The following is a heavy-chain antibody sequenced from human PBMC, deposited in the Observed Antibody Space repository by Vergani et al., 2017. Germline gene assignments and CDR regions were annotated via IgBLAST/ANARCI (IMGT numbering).Heavy chain of an antibody. V-gene: IGHV3-66*02. CDR1: GSTVSGNY. CDR2: IYSGDET. J-gene: IGHJ5*02. CDR3: ARGNYYGSGTYVDP. D-gene: IGHD3-10*01. Sequence: EVHLVESGGGFVKPGGSLRLFCAASGSTVSGNYMTWVRQATGKGLEWVSHIYSGDETYYADSVQGRVTISRDTSKNTLPLQINNPRVEDAAVYYCARGNYYGSGTYVDPWGQGTLVTVSS.